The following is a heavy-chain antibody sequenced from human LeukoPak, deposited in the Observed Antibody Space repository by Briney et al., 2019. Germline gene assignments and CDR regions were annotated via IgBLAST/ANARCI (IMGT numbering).Heavy chain of an antibody. CDR3: AKLPVSYSSGWSNFDY. D-gene: IGHD6-19*01. Sequence: GGSLRLSCAASGFTFSNYAMSWVRQAPGKGLEWVSGISDTGGSTYYADSVKGRFTISRDNSKNTLYLQMNSPRAEDTAIYYCAKLPVSYSSGWSNFDYWGQGTLVTVSS. CDR2: ISDTGGST. CDR1: GFTFSNYA. V-gene: IGHV3-23*01. J-gene: IGHJ4*02.